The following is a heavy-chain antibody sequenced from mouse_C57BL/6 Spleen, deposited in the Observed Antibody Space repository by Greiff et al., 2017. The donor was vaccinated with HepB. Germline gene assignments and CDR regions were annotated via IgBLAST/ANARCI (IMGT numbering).Heavy chain of an antibody. J-gene: IGHJ4*01. Sequence: VQLQQSGTELVKPGASVKLSCKASGYTFTSYWMHWVKQRPGQGLEWIGNINPSNGGTNYNDKFKSKATLTVDKSSSTAYMQLSSLTSEDSAVYYCARGRLLIPMDYWGQGTSVTVSS. CDR3: ARGRLLIPMDY. D-gene: IGHD2-3*01. CDR2: INPSNGGT. V-gene: IGHV1-53*01. CDR1: GYTFTSYW.